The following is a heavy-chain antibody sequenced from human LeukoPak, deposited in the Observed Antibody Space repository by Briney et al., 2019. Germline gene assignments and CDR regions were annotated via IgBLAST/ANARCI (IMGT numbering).Heavy chain of an antibody. D-gene: IGHD3-22*01. Sequence: SETLSLTCTASGGSISSGGYYWSWIRQHPGKGLEWIGYIYYSGSTYYNPSLKSRVTISVDTSKNQFSLKLSSVTAADTAVYYCARDLYYYDSSGYGWFDPWGQGTLVTVSS. CDR3: ARDLYYYDSSGYGWFDP. CDR1: GGSISSGGYY. CDR2: IYYSGST. V-gene: IGHV4-31*03. J-gene: IGHJ5*02.